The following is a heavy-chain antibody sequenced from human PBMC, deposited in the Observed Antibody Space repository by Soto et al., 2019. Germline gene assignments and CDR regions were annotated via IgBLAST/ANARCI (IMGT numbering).Heavy chain of an antibody. J-gene: IGHJ4*02. Sequence: QVQLQESGPGLVKPSQTLSLTCTVTGDSITSGGYYWSWIRQHPGKGLEWLGSIYGSGRSGSTLYNTSLKSRITLSVDTYMNQFYLQLSSVTVADTAVYFCARTQAGYFSGIDYWGQGTLVTVS. CDR3: ARTQAGYFSGIDY. CDR2: IYGSGRSGST. D-gene: IGHD2-15*01. V-gene: IGHV4-31*03. CDR1: GDSITSGGYY.